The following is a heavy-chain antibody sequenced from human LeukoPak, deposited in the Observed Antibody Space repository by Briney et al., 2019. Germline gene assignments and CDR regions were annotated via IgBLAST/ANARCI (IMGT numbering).Heavy chain of an antibody. CDR3: ARGLSRTPPGGY. CDR1: RGSLSGCY. CDR2: INHSGST. D-gene: IGHD2-2*01. Sequence: SETLSLTCAVYRGSLSGCYWSWIRQPPGKGLEWIGEINHSGSTNYNPSLKSRVTISVDTSKNQFSLKLNSVTAADTAVYYCARGLSRTPPGGYWGQGTLVTVSS. V-gene: IGHV4-34*01. J-gene: IGHJ4*02.